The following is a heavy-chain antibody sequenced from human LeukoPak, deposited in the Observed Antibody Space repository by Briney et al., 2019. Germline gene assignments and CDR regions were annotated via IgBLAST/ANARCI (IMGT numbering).Heavy chain of an antibody. CDR1: GFTFDDFG. V-gene: IGHV3-43*01. CDR2: ISCNGGRA. Sequence: TGGSLRLSCAASGFTFDDFGIHWFRQAPGKGLEWVSLISCNGGRAHYEDSVKGRFSISRANSKNSMYFHMKSINTKDTDFYYCAKDYDGGPDYWGQGTLVTVCS. CDR3: AKDYDGGPDY. D-gene: IGHD1-1*01. J-gene: IGHJ4*02.